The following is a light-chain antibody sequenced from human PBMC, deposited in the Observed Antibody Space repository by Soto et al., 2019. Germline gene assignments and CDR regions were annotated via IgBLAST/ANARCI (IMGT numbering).Light chain of an antibody. CDR2: GAS. CDR1: QSVSSSS. J-gene: IGKJ2*01. V-gene: IGKV3-20*01. Sequence: DIVLTQSPGTLSLSPGERATLSCRASQSVSSSSLAWYQQKPGQAPRLLIYGASSWATGIPERFSGSGSGTDFSLTISSLEPEDFAVFYCQHYGSSPYTFGQGTKLEIK. CDR3: QHYGSSPYT.